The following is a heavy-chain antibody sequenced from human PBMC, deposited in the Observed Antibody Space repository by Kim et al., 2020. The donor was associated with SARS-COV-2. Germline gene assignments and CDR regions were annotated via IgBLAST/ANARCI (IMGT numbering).Heavy chain of an antibody. CDR2: IWSERSNK. D-gene: IGHD6-19*01. J-gene: IGHJ4*01. CDR1: GFTFSIYG. V-gene: IGHV3-33*01. Sequence: GGSLRLSCAASGFTFSIYGMHWVRQAPGKGLEWVAVIWSERSNKYYADSVKGRFTISRDNARNTLYLQMNSLRAEDTAVYYCAADCYSSAWYCHNYFDY. CDR3: AADCYSSAWYCHNYFDY.